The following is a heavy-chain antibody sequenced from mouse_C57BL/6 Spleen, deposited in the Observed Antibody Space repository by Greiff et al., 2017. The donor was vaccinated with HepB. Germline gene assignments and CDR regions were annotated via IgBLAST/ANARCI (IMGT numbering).Heavy chain of an antibody. CDR1: GFNIKDDY. CDR2: IDPENGDT. V-gene: IGHV14-4*01. Sequence: VQLQQSGAELVRPGASVKLSCTASGFNIKDDYMHWVKQRPEQGLEWIGWIDPENGDTEYASKFQGKAPITADTSSNTAYLQLSSLTSEDTAVYYCTGGDYDYWGQGTTLTVSS. D-gene: IGHD2-4*01. CDR3: TGGDYDY. J-gene: IGHJ2*01.